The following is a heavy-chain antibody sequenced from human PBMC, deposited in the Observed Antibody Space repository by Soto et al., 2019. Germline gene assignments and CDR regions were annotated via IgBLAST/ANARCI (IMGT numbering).Heavy chain of an antibody. CDR2: ISSNSAYI. D-gene: IGHD6-13*01. Sequence: GGSLRLSCAASGFTFRSFTMNWVRQAPGKGLEWVSTISSNSAYIYHTDALRGRFTISRDNAKNSLHLQMNSLRAEDTAVYYCTRDASRDSSARGWFDPWGPGTLVTVSS. V-gene: IGHV3-21*01. CDR1: GFTFRSFT. CDR3: TRDASRDSSARGWFDP. J-gene: IGHJ5*02.